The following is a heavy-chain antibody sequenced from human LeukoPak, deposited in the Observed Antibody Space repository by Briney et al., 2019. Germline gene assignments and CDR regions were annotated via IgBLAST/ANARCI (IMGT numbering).Heavy chain of an antibody. CDR2: MNPNSGNT. CDR3: AAQPGETAMVNN. D-gene: IGHD5-18*01. J-gene: IGHJ4*02. CDR1: GYTFTSYD. Sequence: ASVKVSCKASGYTFTSYDINWVRQATGQGLEWMGWMNPNSGNTGYAQKFQGRVTMTTNTSISTAYMELSSLRSEDTAVYYCAAQPGETAMVNNWGQGTLVTVSS. V-gene: IGHV1-8*01.